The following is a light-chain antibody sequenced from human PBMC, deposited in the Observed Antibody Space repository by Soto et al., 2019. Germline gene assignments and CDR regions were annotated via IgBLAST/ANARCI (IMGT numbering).Light chain of an antibody. CDR2: DAS. CDR1: QSVSSSY. Sequence: EIVLTQSPGTLSLSPGERATLSCRSSQSVSSSYLAWYQQKPGQAPRLLIYDASNRATGIQDRFSGSGSGTDFTLTISSLEPEDFAVYYCQQYGNSPTFGQGTKVEIK. J-gene: IGKJ1*01. CDR3: QQYGNSPT. V-gene: IGKV3-20*01.